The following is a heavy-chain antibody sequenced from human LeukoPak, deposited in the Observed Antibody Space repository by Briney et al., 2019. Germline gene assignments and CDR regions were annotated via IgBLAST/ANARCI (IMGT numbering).Heavy chain of an antibody. CDR3: ASGRIAAAGSTDFDY. CDR2: INPNSGGT. CDR1: GYTFTGYY. Sequence: GASVKVSCKASGYTFTGYYMHWVRQAPGQGLEWMGWINPNSGGTNYAHKFQDRVTMTRDTSISTAYMDLSRLRSDDTAVYYCASGRIAAAGSTDFDYWGQGTLVTVSS. V-gene: IGHV1-2*02. D-gene: IGHD6-13*01. J-gene: IGHJ4*02.